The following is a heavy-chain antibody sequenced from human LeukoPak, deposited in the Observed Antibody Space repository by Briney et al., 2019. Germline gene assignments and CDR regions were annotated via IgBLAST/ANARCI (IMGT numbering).Heavy chain of an antibody. CDR2: ISGGGGTT. V-gene: IGHV3-23*01. D-gene: IGHD3-9*01. CDR3: AKFYDILTGYIDY. CDR1: GFTFSNAW. Sequence: PGGSLRLSCAASGFTFSNAWMSWVRQSPGKGLEWVSAISGGGGTTYYAYYADSVKGRFTISRDNSKNTLYLLMNSLRAEDTAVYYCAKFYDILTGYIDYWGQGTLVTVSS. J-gene: IGHJ4*02.